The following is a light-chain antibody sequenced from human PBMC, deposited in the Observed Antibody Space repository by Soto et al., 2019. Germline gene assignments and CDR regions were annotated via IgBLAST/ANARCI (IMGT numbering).Light chain of an antibody. Sequence: QSALTQPASVSGSPGQSIAISCAGTSSDVGGYNYVSWYQQHPGKAPKLIIYDVSYRPSGVSNRFSGSKSGNTASLTISGLQAEDEADYHCCSYTSRSVYVFGTGTKVTVL. V-gene: IGLV2-14*01. CDR3: CSYTSRSVYV. CDR2: DVS. J-gene: IGLJ1*01. CDR1: SSDVGGYNY.